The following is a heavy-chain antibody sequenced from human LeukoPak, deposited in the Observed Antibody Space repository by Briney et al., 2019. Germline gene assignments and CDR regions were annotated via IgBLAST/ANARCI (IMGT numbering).Heavy chain of an antibody. CDR1: GDTFTSYD. J-gene: IGHJ6*03. V-gene: IGHV1-8*01. CDR2: MNPNSGNT. CDR3: VRQKLELRDYYYMDV. D-gene: IGHD1-7*01. Sequence: GASVKVSCKASGDTFTSYDINWVRQATGQGLEWMGWMNPNSGNTGYAQKFQGRVAMTRNTSISTAYMELCSLSSEYPAVYYCVRQKLELRDYYYMDVWGKGTTVTVSS.